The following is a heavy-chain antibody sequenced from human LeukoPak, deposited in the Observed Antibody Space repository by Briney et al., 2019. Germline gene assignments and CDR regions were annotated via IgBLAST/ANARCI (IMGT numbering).Heavy chain of an antibody. V-gene: IGHV3-7*01. Sequence: GGSLRLSCAASGFTVSGHPMSWVRQAPGKGLEWVANIKEDGSEKYYVDSVEGRFAVSRDNAKNSLYLQMNSLRDEDTAVYYCARYSWTATTWYWGQGTLVTVSS. CDR1: GFTVSGHP. J-gene: IGHJ4*02. D-gene: IGHD4-17*01. CDR3: ARYSWTATTWY. CDR2: IKEDGSEK.